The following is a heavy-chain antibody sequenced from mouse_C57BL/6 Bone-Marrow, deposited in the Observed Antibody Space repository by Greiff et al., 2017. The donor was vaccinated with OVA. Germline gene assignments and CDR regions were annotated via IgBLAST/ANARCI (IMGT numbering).Heavy chain of an antibody. CDR1: GYTFTSYW. CDR2: IDPSDSYT. J-gene: IGHJ4*01. CDR3: ARLEGPPDY. Sequence: QVQLKQPGAELVKPGASVKLSCKASGYTFTSYWMQWVKQRPGQGLEWIGEIDPSDSYTNYNQKFKGKATLTVDTSSSTAYMQLSSLTSEDSAVYYCARLEGPPDYWGQGTSVTVSS. V-gene: IGHV1-50*01.